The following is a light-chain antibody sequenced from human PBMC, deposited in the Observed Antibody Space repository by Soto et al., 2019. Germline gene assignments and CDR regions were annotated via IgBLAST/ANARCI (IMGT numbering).Light chain of an antibody. CDR2: AAS. CDR3: QQLNSYPYT. CDR1: QGINNY. Sequence: EIQLTQSPSFLSASVGDRVTITCRASQGINNYLAWYQQIPGKAPKLLIYAASTLQRGAPSRFSGSGSGTDFTLTIRSLQPEDCATYYCQQLNSYPYTFGQGTKLEIK. J-gene: IGKJ2*01. V-gene: IGKV1-9*01.